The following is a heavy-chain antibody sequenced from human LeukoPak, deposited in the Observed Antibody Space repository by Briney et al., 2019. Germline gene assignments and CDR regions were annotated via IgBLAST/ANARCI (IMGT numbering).Heavy chain of an antibody. Sequence: SETLSLTCSVSDGSMNNHFWSWIRQPAGKGLELIGRIYSSGSTIYNPSLKSRVSMSVDTSKNQFSLKLSSVTAADTAVYYCARESRLLYYFDYWGQGTLVTVSS. V-gene: IGHV4-4*07. J-gene: IGHJ4*02. CDR3: ARESRLLYYFDY. D-gene: IGHD2/OR15-2a*01. CDR2: IYSSGST. CDR1: DGSMNNHF.